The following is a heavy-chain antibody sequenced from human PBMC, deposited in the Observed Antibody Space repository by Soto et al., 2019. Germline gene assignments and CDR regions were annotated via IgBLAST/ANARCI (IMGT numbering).Heavy chain of an antibody. V-gene: IGHV3-30-3*01. Sequence: GGSLRLSCAASGFTFSSYAMHWVRQAPGKGLEWVAVISYDGSNKYYADSVKGRFTISRDNSKNTLYLQMNSLRAEDTAVYYCARDEERPLNHDYWGQGTLVTVSS. D-gene: IGHD3-9*01. CDR2: ISYDGSNK. J-gene: IGHJ4*02. CDR3: ARDEERPLNHDY. CDR1: GFTFSSYA.